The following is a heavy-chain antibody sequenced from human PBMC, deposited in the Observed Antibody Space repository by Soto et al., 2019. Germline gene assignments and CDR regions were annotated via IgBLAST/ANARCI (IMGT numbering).Heavy chain of an antibody. J-gene: IGHJ3*02. CDR1: AGSFSPYY. CDR2: IKHGGSS. V-gene: IGHV4-34*01. D-gene: IGHD6-19*01. Sequence: QVQQQPWGAGLLKPSETLSLTCTVYAGSFSPYYWNWIRQSPGKGLEWIGKIKHGGSSSYNTSLWSRVSISVDMSKNQFSLTLSSVTAADTAVYYCSRGGSSDWQVALDIWGQGTMVPVSS. CDR3: SRGGSSDWQVALDI.